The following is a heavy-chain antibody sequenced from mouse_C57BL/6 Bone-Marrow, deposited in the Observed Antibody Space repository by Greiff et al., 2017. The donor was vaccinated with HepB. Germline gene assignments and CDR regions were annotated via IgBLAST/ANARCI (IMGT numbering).Heavy chain of an antibody. Sequence: VQLQQSGAELARPGASVKLSCKASGYTFTSYGISWVKQRTGQGLEWIGEIYPRSGNTYYNEKFKGKATLTADKSSSTAYMELRSLTSEDSAVYFWARLAPNYYGSSYCAMDYWGQGTSVTVSS. CDR3: ARLAPNYYGSSYCAMDY. CDR2: IYPRSGNT. V-gene: IGHV1-81*01. CDR1: GYTFTSYG. J-gene: IGHJ4*01. D-gene: IGHD1-1*01.